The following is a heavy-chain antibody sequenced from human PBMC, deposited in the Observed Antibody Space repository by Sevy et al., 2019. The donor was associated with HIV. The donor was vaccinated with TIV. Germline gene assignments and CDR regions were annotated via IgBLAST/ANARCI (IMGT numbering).Heavy chain of an antibody. J-gene: IGHJ4*02. D-gene: IGHD2-21*02. Sequence: GGSLRLSCAASGFTFSSNWMSWVRQAPGKGLEWVANIKQDGSEIYYVDSVKGRFTISRDNAKNSLYLQMSSLRAEDTVVYYCARKMELLVPDYWGQGTLVTVSS. CDR3: ARKMELLVPDY. CDR1: GFTFSSNW. CDR2: IKQDGSEI. V-gene: IGHV3-7*01.